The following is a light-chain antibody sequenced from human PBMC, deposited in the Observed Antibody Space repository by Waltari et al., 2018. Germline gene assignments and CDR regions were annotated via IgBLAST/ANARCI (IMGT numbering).Light chain of an antibody. V-gene: IGKV4-1*01. J-gene: IGKJ3*01. Sequence: DIVMTQSPDSLSVSLGERATINCKSSLSILHSSQNKNYLAWYQQTSGQSPKLLIYAACHRGSGVPDRFSGSGSGTDLTLTISGLHAEDVAVYYCQQYFSSPLSFGRGTKVDIK. CDR2: AAC. CDR1: LSILHSSQNKNY. CDR3: QQYFSSPLS.